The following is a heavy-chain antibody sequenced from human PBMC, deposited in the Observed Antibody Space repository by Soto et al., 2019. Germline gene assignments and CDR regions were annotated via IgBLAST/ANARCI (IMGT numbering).Heavy chain of an antibody. CDR3: ESNPARSMLPAY. CDR1: EGSGSDLGGR. J-gene: IGHJ4*01. CDR2: IYYSGST. Sequence: TYTVVEGSGSDLGGRRIWNKKTPGKGLEWIGYIYYSGSTNYNPSLKSRVTISVDTSKNQFSLKLSSVTAADTSVYYCESNPARSMLPAYWGHRTLVTVS. V-gene: IGHV4-61*08. D-gene: IGHD2-8*01.